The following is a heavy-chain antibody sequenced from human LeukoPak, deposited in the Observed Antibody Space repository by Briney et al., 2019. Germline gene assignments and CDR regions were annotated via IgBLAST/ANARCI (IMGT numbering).Heavy chain of an antibody. Sequence: PSETLSLTCTVSGGSISSYYLSWIRQPAGKGLEWIGRIYTSGSTNYNPSLKSRVTMSVDTSKNQFSLKLSSVTAADTAVYYCASSDSSGYYPALFGYWGQGTLVTVSS. V-gene: IGHV4-4*07. CDR3: ASSDSSGYYPALFGY. D-gene: IGHD3-22*01. CDR1: GGSISSYY. CDR2: IYTSGST. J-gene: IGHJ4*02.